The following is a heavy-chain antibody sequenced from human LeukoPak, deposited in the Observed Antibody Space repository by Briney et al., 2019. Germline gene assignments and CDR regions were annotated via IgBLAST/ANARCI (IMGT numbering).Heavy chain of an antibody. D-gene: IGHD6-13*01. CDR1: GGSVSSGSYY. Sequence: PSETLSLTCTVSGGSVSSGSYYWSWIRQPPGKGLEWIGYIYYSGSTNYNPSLKSRVTISADTSKNQFSLKLSPVTAADTAVYYCARTIAAAGTNWLDPWGQGTLVTVSS. J-gene: IGHJ5*02. CDR2: IYYSGST. V-gene: IGHV4-61*01. CDR3: ARTIAAAGTNWLDP.